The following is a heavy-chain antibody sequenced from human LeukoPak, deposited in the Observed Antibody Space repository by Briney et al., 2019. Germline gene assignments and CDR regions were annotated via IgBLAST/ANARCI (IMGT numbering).Heavy chain of an antibody. CDR2: ISSSSSYI. J-gene: IGHJ3*02. CDR1: GFTFSSYS. Sequence: GGSLRLSCAASGFTFSSYSMNWVRQAPGKGLEWVSSISSSSSYIYYADSVKGRFTISRGNAKNSLYLQMNSLRAEDTAVYYCARARFQYYYDSSGAFDIWGQGTMVTVSS. D-gene: IGHD3-22*01. V-gene: IGHV3-21*01. CDR3: ARARFQYYYDSSGAFDI.